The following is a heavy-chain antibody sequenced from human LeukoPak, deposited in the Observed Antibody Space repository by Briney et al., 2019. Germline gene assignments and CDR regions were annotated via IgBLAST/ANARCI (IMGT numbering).Heavy chain of an antibody. CDR3: ARQRSPGALWFGEGYYYYGMDV. J-gene: IGHJ6*02. CDR1: GFTFSSYA. D-gene: IGHD3-10*01. V-gene: IGHV3-30-3*01. CDR2: ISYDGSNK. Sequence: GRSLRLSCAASGFTFSSYAMHWVRQAPGKGLEWVAVISYDGSNKYYTDSVKGRFTISRDNSKNTLYLQMNSLRAEDTAVYYCARQRSPGALWFGEGYYYYGMDVWGQGTTVTVSS.